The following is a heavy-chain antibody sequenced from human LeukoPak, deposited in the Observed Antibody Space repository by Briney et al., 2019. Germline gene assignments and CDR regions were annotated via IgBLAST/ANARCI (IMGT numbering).Heavy chain of an antibody. CDR3: ARDDMAGGDVAFDI. CDR2: ISSSSSYI. D-gene: IGHD2-15*01. J-gene: IGHJ3*02. V-gene: IGHV3-21*01. CDR1: GFTFSSYS. Sequence: PGGSLRLSCAASGFTFSSYSMNWVRQAPGKGLEWVSSISSSSSYIYYADSVKGRFTISRDNAKNSLYLQMNSLRAEDTAVYYCARDDMAGGDVAFDIWGQGTMVTVSS.